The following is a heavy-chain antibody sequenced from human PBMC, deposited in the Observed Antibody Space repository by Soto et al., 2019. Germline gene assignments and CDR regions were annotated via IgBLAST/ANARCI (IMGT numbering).Heavy chain of an antibody. CDR1: GYTFTSYG. J-gene: IGHJ4*02. Sequence: QVQLVQSGPEVKMPETSVNVSCKASGYTFTSYGINWVRQAPGQGLEWMGRVSTYNGNTKYAQKFQGRVTMTTDTSTTTVYMHLRSLISDDTAVYYCARERGLTASTLFGYWGQGTVVTVS. V-gene: IGHV1-18*01. D-gene: IGHD3-10*02. CDR3: ARERGLTASTLFGY. CDR2: VSTYNGNT.